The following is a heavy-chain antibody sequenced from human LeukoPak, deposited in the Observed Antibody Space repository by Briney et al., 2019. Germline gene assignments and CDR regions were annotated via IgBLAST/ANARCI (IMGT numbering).Heavy chain of an antibody. Sequence: SSETLSLTCTVSGGSISSYYWSWIRQPPGKGLEWIGFIFYSGTTNYNPSLKSRVTISVDTSKNQFSLKLSSVTAADTAVYYCARGGWNKFDYWGQGTLVTVSS. CDR3: ARGGWNKFDY. D-gene: IGHD3-22*01. V-gene: IGHV4-59*01. J-gene: IGHJ4*02. CDR1: GGSISSYY. CDR2: IFYSGTT.